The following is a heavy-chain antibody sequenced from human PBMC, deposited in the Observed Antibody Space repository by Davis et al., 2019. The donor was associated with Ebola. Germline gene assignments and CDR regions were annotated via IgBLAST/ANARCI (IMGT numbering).Heavy chain of an antibody. CDR1: GFTFSSYA. J-gene: IGHJ3*02. Sequence: GESLKISCAASGFTFSSYAMSWVRQAPGKGLEWVSAISHSGGSRYYADSVKGRFTISRDNSKNTLYLQMNSLRAEDTAVYYCARGGYWGAHDAFDIWGQGTMVTVSS. CDR3: ARGGYWGAHDAFDI. D-gene: IGHD7-27*01. V-gene: IGHV3-23*01. CDR2: ISHSGGSR.